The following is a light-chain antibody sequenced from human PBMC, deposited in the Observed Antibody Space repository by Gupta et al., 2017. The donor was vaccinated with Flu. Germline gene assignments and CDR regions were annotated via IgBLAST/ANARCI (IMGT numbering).Light chain of an antibody. CDR3: AAWDDSLDSWV. CDR1: SSNIGRNY. Sequence: QSVLTQPPSASGTPGQRVTIPCSGSSSNIGRNYVFWYQHLPRGAPKVLLYKNNQRPSGVPERFSGSRSDTSASLAVSGLRFEDEADYYCAAWDDSLDSWVFGGGTKVTVL. J-gene: IGLJ3*02. CDR2: KNN. V-gene: IGLV1-47*01.